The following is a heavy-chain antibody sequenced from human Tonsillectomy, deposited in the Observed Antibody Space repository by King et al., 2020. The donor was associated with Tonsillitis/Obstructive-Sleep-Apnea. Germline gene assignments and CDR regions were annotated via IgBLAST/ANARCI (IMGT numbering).Heavy chain of an antibody. D-gene: IGHD3-10*01. Sequence: VQLVESGGGLVQPGGSLRLSCAASGFTFSSYWMSWVRQAPGKGLEWVANIKQDGSEKFYVDSVKGRFTISRDNAKNSLYLQMNSLRAEDTAVYYCARDGPNSYGSGIHYYGMDVWGQGTTVTVSS. CDR3: ARDGPNSYGSGIHYYGMDV. V-gene: IGHV3-7*03. J-gene: IGHJ6*02. CDR1: GFTFSSYW. CDR2: IKQDGSEK.